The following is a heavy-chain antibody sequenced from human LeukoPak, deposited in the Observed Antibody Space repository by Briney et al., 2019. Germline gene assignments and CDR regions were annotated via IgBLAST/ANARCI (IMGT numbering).Heavy chain of an antibody. J-gene: IGHJ4*02. D-gene: IGHD5-18*01. CDR1: GFTFDDYG. V-gene: IGHV3-20*04. CDR3: ARAWGDTAMGPIDY. Sequence: GGSLRLSCAASGFTFDDYGMSWVRQAPGKGLEWVSGINWNGGSTGYADSVKGRFTISRDNAKNSLYLQMNSLRAEDTALYYCARAWGDTAMGPIDYWGQGTLVTVSS. CDR2: INWNGGST.